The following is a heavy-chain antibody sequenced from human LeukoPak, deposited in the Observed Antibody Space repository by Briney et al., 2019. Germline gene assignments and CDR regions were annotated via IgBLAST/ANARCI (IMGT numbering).Heavy chain of an antibody. CDR1: GYTFTGYY. CDR2: INPNSGGT. CDR3: AREASRTYYDILTGYYNPYYFDY. D-gene: IGHD3-9*01. Sequence: ASVKVSCKASGYTFTGYYMHWMRQAPGQGLEWMGWINPNSGGTNYAQKFQGRVTMTRDTSISTAYMELSRLTSDDTAVYYCAREASRTYYDILTGYYNPYYFDYWGQGTLVTVSS. J-gene: IGHJ4*02. V-gene: IGHV1-2*02.